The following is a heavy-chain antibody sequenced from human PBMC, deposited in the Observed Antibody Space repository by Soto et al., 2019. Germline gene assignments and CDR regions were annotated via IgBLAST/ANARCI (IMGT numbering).Heavy chain of an antibody. D-gene: IGHD6-19*01. Sequence: QTGGSLRLSCTSSGFTSGVYTMAWVRQAPGKGLEWVGSIRSTAYGAPTDYAASVKDRFIISRDDSRDVAYLQMNSLRTEDTAVYYCTRGIAVADHDAFDIWGQGTMVTVSS. V-gene: IGHV3-49*04. CDR2: IRSTAYGAPT. J-gene: IGHJ3*02. CDR1: GFTSGVYT. CDR3: TRGIAVADHDAFDI.